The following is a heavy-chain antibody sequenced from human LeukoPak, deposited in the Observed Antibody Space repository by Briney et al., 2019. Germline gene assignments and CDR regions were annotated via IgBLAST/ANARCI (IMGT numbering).Heavy chain of an antibody. CDR3: ARNYGSGSYYKAIDY. V-gene: IGHV1-2*02. J-gene: IGHJ4*02. D-gene: IGHD3-10*01. Sequence: ASVTVSCTASGYTFTVYYMHWVRQAPGQGLEWMGWINPNSGGTNYAQKFQGRVTMTRDTSISTAYMELSRLRSDDTAVYYCARNYGSGSYYKAIDYWGQGTLVTVPS. CDR1: GYTFTVYY. CDR2: INPNSGGT.